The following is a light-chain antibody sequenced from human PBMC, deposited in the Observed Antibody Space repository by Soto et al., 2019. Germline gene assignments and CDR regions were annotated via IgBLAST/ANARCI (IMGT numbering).Light chain of an antibody. V-gene: IGLV1-47*01. CDR2: WDT. CDR3: ASWYDSLSDVV. J-gene: IGLJ2*01. CDR1: NSNIGSNY. Sequence: QSAVTQPPSASGSPGQRVTISCSGSNSNIGSNYVYWYQQLPGTAPRLLIFWDTQRPSGVPDRFSGSKSGTSASLAISGLRSEDVADYYCASWYDSLSDVVFGGGTKLTVL.